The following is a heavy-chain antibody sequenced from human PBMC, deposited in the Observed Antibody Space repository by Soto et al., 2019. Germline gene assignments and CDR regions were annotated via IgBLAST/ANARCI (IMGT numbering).Heavy chain of an antibody. J-gene: IGHJ5*02. CDR2: IWYDGSNK. CDR1: GFNFSSYG. D-gene: IGHD3-3*01. Sequence: GSMRLSCAASGFNFSSYGMHWVRQAPGKGLEWVAVIWYDGSNKYYADSVKGRFTISRDNSKNTLYLQMNSLRAEDTAVYYCARDGVRNWFDPWGQGTLVTVSS. V-gene: IGHV3-33*01. CDR3: ARDGVRNWFDP.